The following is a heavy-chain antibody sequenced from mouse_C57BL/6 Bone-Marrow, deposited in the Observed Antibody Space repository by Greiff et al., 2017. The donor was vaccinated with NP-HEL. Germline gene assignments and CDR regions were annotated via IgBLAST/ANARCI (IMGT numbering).Heavy chain of an antibody. CDR1: GYTFTSYG. Sequence: QVQLQQSGAELARPGASVKLSCKASGYTFTSYGISWVKQRTGQGLEWIGEIYPRSGNTYYNEKFKGKATLTADKSSSTAYMELRSLTSEDSAVYFCARSWWDVRDYWGQGTTLTVSS. D-gene: IGHD1-1*02. CDR3: ARSWWDVRDY. CDR2: IYPRSGNT. V-gene: IGHV1-81*01. J-gene: IGHJ2*01.